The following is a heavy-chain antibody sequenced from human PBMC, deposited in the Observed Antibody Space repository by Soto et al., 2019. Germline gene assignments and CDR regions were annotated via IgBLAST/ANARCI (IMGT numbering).Heavy chain of an antibody. J-gene: IGHJ6*02. CDR1: GGSVSSGSYY. D-gene: IGHD3-22*01. CDR3: ARVPGKLLHSPHYYYYGMDV. CDR2: IYYSGST. Sequence: QVQLQESGPGLVKPSETLSLTCTVSGGSVSSGSYYWSWIRQPPGEGLEWIGYIYYSGSTNYNPSLKSRVTISVDTSKNQFSLKLSSVTAADTAVYYCARVPGKLLHSPHYYYYGMDVWGQGTTVTVSS. V-gene: IGHV4-61*01.